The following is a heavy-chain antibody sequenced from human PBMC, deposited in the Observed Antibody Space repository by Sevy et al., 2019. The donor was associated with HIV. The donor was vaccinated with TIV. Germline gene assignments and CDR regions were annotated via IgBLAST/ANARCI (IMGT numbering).Heavy chain of an antibody. J-gene: IGHJ3*01. CDR3: ASPTGGAFDF. V-gene: IGHV4-30-4*01. CDR2: IYHTGNA. Sequence: SETLSLTCTVSGGSISSGDYYWTWIRQPPGKGLEWIGCIYHTGNAYYNPSLKSRVTISLDTSKNQFSLQLTSVPAADTAMYYCASPTGGAFDFWGQGTMVTVSS. CDR1: GGSISSGDYY.